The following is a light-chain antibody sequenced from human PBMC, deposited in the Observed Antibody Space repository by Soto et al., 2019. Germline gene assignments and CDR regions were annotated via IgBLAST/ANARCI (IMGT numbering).Light chain of an antibody. CDR2: DNT. Sequence: QSVLTQPPSVSGAPGQSVSISCTGSSSNLGAGYDVHWYQHLPGTAPTLLIYDNTNRPSGVPDRFSGSKSGTSASLPISSLLYEDEADYYCQSYYNSLRGYVFGTGTKLTVL. J-gene: IGLJ1*01. CDR1: SSNLGAGYD. CDR3: QSYYNSLRGYV. V-gene: IGLV1-40*01.